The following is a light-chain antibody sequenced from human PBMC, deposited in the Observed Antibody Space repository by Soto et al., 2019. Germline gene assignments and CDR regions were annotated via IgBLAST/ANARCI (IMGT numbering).Light chain of an antibody. CDR1: QDISNY. J-gene: IGKJ4*01. V-gene: IGKV1-33*01. CDR3: QQYDNLLLP. CDR2: DAS. Sequence: DIQMTQSPSSLSASVGDRVTITCQASQDISNYLNWYQQKPGKAPKLLIYDASNSETGGPSRFIGSGSGTDFTFTISRLQPEDIATYYCQQYDNLLLPFGGGTKVEIK.